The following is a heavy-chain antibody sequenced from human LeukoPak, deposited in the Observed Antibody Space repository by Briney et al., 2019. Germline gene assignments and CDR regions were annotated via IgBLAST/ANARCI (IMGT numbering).Heavy chain of an antibody. CDR2: IYSGGST. D-gene: IGHD2-2*01. J-gene: IGHJ5*02. CDR1: GFTVSSNY. V-gene: IGHV3-53*01. Sequence: GGSLRLSCAASGFTVSSNYMSWVRQAPGKGLEWVSVIYSGGSTYYADSVKGRFTISRDNSKSTLYIQMNSLRAEDTAVYYCARDVSSTSSWWFDPWGQGTLVIVSS. CDR3: ARDVSSTSSWWFDP.